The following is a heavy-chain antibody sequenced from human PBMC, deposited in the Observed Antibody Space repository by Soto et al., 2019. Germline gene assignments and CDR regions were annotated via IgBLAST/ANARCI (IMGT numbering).Heavy chain of an antibody. Sequence: SETLSLTCAVYGGSFSGYYWSWIRQPPGKGLEWIGEINHSGSTNYNQSLKSQVTISVDTSKNQFSLKLSSVTAADTAVYYCARVNQLPLYYFDYWGQGTLVTVSS. CDR1: GGSFSGYY. CDR3: ARVNQLPLYYFDY. V-gene: IGHV4-34*01. D-gene: IGHD2-2*01. CDR2: INHSGST. J-gene: IGHJ4*02.